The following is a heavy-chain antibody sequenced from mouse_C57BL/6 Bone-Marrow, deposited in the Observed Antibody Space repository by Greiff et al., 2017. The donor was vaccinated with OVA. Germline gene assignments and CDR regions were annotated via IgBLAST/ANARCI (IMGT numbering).Heavy chain of an antibody. CDR3: ARKGGYYDYVFAY. J-gene: IGHJ3*01. V-gene: IGHV1-50*01. Sequence: QVQLQQPGAELVKPGASVKLSCKASGYTFTSYWMQWVKQRPGQGLEWIGEIDPSDSYTNYNQKFKGKATLTVDTSSSTAYMQLSSLTSEDSAVYYCARKGGYYDYVFAYWGQGTLVTVSA. CDR2: IDPSDSYT. CDR1: GYTFTSYW. D-gene: IGHD2-4*01.